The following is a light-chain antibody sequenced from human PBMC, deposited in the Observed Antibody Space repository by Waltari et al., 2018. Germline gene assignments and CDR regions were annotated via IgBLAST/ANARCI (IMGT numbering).Light chain of an antibody. CDR3: NSYTGSSSWV. CDR2: DVF. CDR1: SSDVGFYNY. Sequence: QSALTQPASVSGSPGQSITISCTGTSSDVGFYNYVSCYQQHPGKAPKLIIYDVFERPSGVSHRFSGSKSGNTSSLTISGLLAEDEADYYCNSYTGSSSWVFGGGTKLTVL. V-gene: IGLV2-14*01. J-gene: IGLJ3*02.